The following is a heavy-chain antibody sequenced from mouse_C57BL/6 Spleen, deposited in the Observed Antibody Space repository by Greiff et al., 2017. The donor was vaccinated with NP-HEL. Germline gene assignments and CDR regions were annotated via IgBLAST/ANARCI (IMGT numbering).Heavy chain of an antibody. CDR3: AKGTGTAWFAY. CDR2: IWGDGST. Sequence: VKLMESGPGLVAPSQSLSITCTVSGFSLTSYGVSWVRQPPGQGLEWLGVIWGDGSTNYHSALISRLSISKDNSKGQVFLKLNSLQTDDTATYYCAKGTGTAWFAYWGQGTLVTVSA. D-gene: IGHD4-1*01. CDR1: GFSLTSYG. V-gene: IGHV2-3*01. J-gene: IGHJ3*01.